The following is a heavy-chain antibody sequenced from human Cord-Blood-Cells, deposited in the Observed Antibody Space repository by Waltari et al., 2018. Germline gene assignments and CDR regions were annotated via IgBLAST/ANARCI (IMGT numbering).Heavy chain of an antibody. CDR2: IDHRGST. V-gene: IGHV4-38-2*01. J-gene: IGHJ4*02. Sequence: QVQLQESGPGLVKPSETLSLTCAVSGYPISSGSYWGWIRQPPGTGLAWIGSIDHRGSTYYNPSLKSRVTLSVEPSKNQFSLKLSSVTAADTAVYCCARRDDILTGYIFDYWGQGTLVTVSS. CDR1: GYPISSGSY. D-gene: IGHD3-9*01. CDR3: ARRDDILTGYIFDY.